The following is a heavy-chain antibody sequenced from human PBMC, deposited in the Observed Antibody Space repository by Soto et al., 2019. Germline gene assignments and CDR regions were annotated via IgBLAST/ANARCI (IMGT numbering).Heavy chain of an antibody. CDR2: ISAYNENT. J-gene: IGHJ4*02. D-gene: IGHD6-13*01. Sequence: GASVKVSCKASGYTFTSYGISWVRQAPGQGLERMGWISAYNENTNYAQKLQGRVTMTTDTSTSTAYMELRSLRSDDTAVYYCATSYGNAWYTYWGQGTQVTVSS. CDR3: ATSYGNAWYTY. V-gene: IGHV1-18*01. CDR1: GYTFTSYG.